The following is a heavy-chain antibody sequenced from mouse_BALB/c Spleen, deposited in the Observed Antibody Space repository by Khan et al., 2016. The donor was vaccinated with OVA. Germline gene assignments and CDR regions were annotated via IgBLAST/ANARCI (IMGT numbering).Heavy chain of an antibody. Sequence: QVQLKESGPGLVAPSQSLSITYTVSGFSLSNYGVNWVRQPPGKGLEWLGIIWAGGSTNYNSALMSKLSIRKDNAKSQVFLKMNSLQTDETAMYYCARETAYYGNYEAMDYWGQGTSVTVSS. D-gene: IGHD2-10*01. V-gene: IGHV2-9*02. J-gene: IGHJ4*01. CDR1: GFSLSNYG. CDR3: ARETAYYGNYEAMDY. CDR2: IWAGGST.